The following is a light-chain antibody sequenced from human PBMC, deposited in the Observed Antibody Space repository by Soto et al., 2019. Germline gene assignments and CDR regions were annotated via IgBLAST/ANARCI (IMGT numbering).Light chain of an antibody. Sequence: DIVLTQSPGTLSLSPGQRATLSCWASQTVSSNYLAWFQQKPGQAPRLLISGASNRATGIPDRFSGSGSGTDFTLTISRLGPEDSAVYYCLQYGNAPWAFGQGTKVEVK. V-gene: IGKV3-20*01. CDR3: LQYGNAPWA. J-gene: IGKJ1*01. CDR1: QTVSSNY. CDR2: GAS.